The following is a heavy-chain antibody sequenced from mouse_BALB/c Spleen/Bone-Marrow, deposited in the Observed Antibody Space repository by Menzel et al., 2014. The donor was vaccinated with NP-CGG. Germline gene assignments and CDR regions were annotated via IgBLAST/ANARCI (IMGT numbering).Heavy chain of an antibody. V-gene: IGHV2-6-7*01. CDR1: GFSLTGYG. CDR3: ARDNYGYDY. J-gene: IGHJ2*01. Sequence: VQGVESGPGLVAPSQSLSITCTVSGFSLTGYGLNWVRQPPGKGLEWLGMIWGDGSTDYNSALKSRLSISKDNSKSXVFLKMKSLQTDDTARYYCARDNYGYDYWGQGAPLTVSS. CDR2: IWGDGST. D-gene: IGHD2-14*01.